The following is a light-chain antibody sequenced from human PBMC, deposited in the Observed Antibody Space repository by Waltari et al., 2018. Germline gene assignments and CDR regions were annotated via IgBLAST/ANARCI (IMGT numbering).Light chain of an antibody. CDR3: NSYAGNNSYV. CDR1: SSYIGRSNY. V-gene: IGLV2-8*01. CDR2: EVY. Sequence: QSALTQPPSAFGSPGQSVTISCTATSSYIGRSNYVPWYQHHPGKPPKLIISEVYKRPSGVPDRFSGSKSGNTASLTVSGLQAEDEADYFCNSYAGNNSYVFGTGTKVTVL. J-gene: IGLJ1*01.